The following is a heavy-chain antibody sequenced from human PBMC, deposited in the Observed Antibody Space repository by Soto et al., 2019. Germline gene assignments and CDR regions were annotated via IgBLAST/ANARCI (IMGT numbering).Heavy chain of an antibody. CDR3: VKESTPPFFDS. Sequence: LRLSCAASGFTFSSYAMSWVRQAPGKGLEWVSAISGSGGSTYYADSVRGRFTISRDGSTNTIYLQINSLRVEDTAKYFCVKESTPPFFDSWGQGVAVTVSS. J-gene: IGHJ4*02. CDR2: ISGSGGST. CDR1: GFTFSSYA. D-gene: IGHD2-15*01. V-gene: IGHV3-23*01.